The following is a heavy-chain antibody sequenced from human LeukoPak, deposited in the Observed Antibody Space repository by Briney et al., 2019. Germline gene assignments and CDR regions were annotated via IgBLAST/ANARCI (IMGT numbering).Heavy chain of an antibody. Sequence: PGGSLRLSCAASGFTFSSYSMNWVRQAPGKGLEWVSSISSSSSYIYYADSVKGRFTISRDNAKNSLYLQMNSLRAEDTAVYYCASIQVVVVAATLNYWGQGTLVTVSS. CDR2: ISSSSSYI. CDR1: GFTFSSYS. D-gene: IGHD2-15*01. CDR3: ASIQVVVVAATLNY. J-gene: IGHJ4*02. V-gene: IGHV3-21*01.